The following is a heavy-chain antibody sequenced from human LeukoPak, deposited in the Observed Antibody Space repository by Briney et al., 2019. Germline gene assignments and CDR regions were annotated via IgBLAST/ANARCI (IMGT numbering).Heavy chain of an antibody. CDR2: IRYDGSNK. J-gene: IGHJ4*02. Sequence: GGSLRLSCGASGFTFSSYGMHWVRQAPGKGQEWVAFIRYDGSNKYYADSVKGRFTISRDNSKNTLYLQMNSLRAEDTAVYYCAKDPRNSSGWYGTYYFDYWGQGTLVTFCS. CDR3: AKDPRNSSGWYGTYYFDY. V-gene: IGHV3-30*02. D-gene: IGHD6-19*01. CDR1: GFTFSSYG.